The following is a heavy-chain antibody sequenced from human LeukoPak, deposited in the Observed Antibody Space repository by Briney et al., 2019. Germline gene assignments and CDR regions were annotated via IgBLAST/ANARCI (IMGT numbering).Heavy chain of an antibody. CDR2: INHSGST. V-gene: IGHV4-30-4*01. J-gene: IGHJ3*02. CDR1: GGSISSGDYY. Sequence: SQTLSLTCTVSGGSISSGDYYWSWIRQPPGKGLEWIGEINHSGSTNYNPSLKSRVAISVDTSKNQFSLKLSSVTAADTAVYYCAREMGRGRYNWNYDSRDAFDIWGQGTMVTVSS. CDR3: AREMGRGRYNWNYDSRDAFDI. D-gene: IGHD1-7*01.